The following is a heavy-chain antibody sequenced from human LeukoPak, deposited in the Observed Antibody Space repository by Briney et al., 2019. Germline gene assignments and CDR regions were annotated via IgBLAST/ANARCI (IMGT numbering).Heavy chain of an antibody. J-gene: IGHJ4*02. D-gene: IGHD5-18*01. V-gene: IGHV3-21*01. Sequence: PGGSLRLSCAASGFTFSIYTMNWVRQAPGKGLEWVSSISSSSSYIYYADSVKGRFTISRDNAENSLYLQMNSLRAEDTAVYYCARDGGYGYFDYWGQGTLVTVSS. CDR2: ISSSSSYI. CDR1: GFTFSIYT. CDR3: ARDGGYGYFDY.